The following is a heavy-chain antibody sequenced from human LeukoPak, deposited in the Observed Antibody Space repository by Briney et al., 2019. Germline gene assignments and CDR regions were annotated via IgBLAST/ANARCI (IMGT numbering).Heavy chain of an antibody. D-gene: IGHD6-19*01. CDR3: ARRGTSGWAYYFDF. CDR1: GDSITTSSNY. J-gene: IGHJ4*02. Sequence: PSETLSLTCTVSGDSITTSSNYWGWLRHLPGKGLEWIGSVYRSGSSYYNPSLKSRVTISVDTSKNQFTLNLTSVAAADTAVYHCARRGTSGWAYYFDFWGPGSLLTVSS. CDR2: VYRSGSS. V-gene: IGHV4-39*01.